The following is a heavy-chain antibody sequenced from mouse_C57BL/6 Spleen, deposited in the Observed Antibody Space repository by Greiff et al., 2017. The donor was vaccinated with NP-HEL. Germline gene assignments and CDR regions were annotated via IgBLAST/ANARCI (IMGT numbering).Heavy chain of an antibody. J-gene: IGHJ4*01. CDR2: ISSGSSTI. CDR3: ANHYYGSSYGTMDY. D-gene: IGHD1-1*01. CDR1: GFTFSDYG. V-gene: IGHV5-17*01. Sequence: DVMLVESGGGLVKPGGSLKLSCAASGFTFSDYGMHWVRQAPEKGLEWVAYISSGSSTIYYADTVKGRFTISRDNAKNTLFLQMTSLRSEDTAMYYCANHYYGSSYGTMDYWGQGTSVTVSS.